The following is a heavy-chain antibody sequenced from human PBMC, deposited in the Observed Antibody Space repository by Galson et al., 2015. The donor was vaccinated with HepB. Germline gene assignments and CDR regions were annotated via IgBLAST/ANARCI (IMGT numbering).Heavy chain of an antibody. J-gene: IGHJ6*02. V-gene: IGHV5-51*01. CDR1: GYSFTSYW. CDR2: IYPGDSDT. D-gene: IGHD3-22*01. CDR3: ARPNYYDSRPDYWYFDL. Sequence: QSGAEVKKPGESLKISCKGSGYSFTSYWIGWVRQMPGKGLEWMGIIYPGDSDTRYSPSFQGQVTISADKSISTAYLQWSSLKSSDTAMYYCARPNYYDSRPDYWYFDLWGQGTTVTVSS.